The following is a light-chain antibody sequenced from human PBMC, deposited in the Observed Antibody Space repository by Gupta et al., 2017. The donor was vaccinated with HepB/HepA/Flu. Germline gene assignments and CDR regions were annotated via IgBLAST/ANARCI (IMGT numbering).Light chain of an antibody. CDR3: VQVTNCPLS. Sequence: DAVLTQYSLSLLVTSGQSDSISCRSSQHLLFSDGNTFLHWYQQRPGQSPRRLIHRVSNRDSGVTDRFSGSGAGTDFTLKISRGEAEDIGGYYCVQVTNCPLSFGGGTKVEIK. CDR2: RVS. V-gene: IGKV2-30*01. CDR1: QHLLFSDGNTF. J-gene: IGKJ4*01.